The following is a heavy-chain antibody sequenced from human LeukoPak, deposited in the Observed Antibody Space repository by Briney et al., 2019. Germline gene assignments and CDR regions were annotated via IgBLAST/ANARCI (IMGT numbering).Heavy chain of an antibody. CDR1: GGPISSYY. V-gene: IGHV4-59*01. Sequence: SETLSLTCTVSGGPISSYYWSWIRQPPGKGLEWIGYIYYSGSTNYNPSLKSRVTISVDTSKNQFPLKLGSVTAADTAVYYCARGPPPITLYYYYGMDVWGQGTTVTVSS. CDR3: ARGPPPITLYYYYGMDV. CDR2: IYYSGST. J-gene: IGHJ6*02. D-gene: IGHD1-14*01.